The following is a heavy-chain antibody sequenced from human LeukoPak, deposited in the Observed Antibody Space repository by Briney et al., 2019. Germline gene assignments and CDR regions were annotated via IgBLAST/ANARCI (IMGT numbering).Heavy chain of an antibody. CDR2: VNPTGDTT. Sequence: GASVKVSCKASGYSFTSYYIHWVRQAPGQGLEWMGIVNPTGDTTSYAPKFQGRVTMTRDTPTSTVYLEMSSLRSDDTAVYYCARGRGITVFGVVGYWGQGTLVTVSS. V-gene: IGHV1-46*01. CDR1: GYSFTSYY. J-gene: IGHJ4*02. D-gene: IGHD3-3*01. CDR3: ARGRGITVFGVVGY.